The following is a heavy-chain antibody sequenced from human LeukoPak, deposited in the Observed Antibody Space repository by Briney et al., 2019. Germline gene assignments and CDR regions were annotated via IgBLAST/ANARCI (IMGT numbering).Heavy chain of an antibody. D-gene: IGHD2-21*01. J-gene: IGHJ3*02. CDR1: GGSISTSNYY. CDR3: AKSNGCGLVDI. CDR2: ILYSGTT. Sequence: PSETLSLTCTVSGGSISTSNYYCGWLRHPPGKRLEWIGNILYSGTTYYRPSLKSRVTISLDTSRNQFSLKLNSVTAADTAVYYCAKSNGCGLVDIWGQGTMVTVSS. V-gene: IGHV4-39*07.